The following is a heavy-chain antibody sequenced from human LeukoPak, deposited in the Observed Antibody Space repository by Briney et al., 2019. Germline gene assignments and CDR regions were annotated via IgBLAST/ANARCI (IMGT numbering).Heavy chain of an antibody. CDR2: IYSGGRT. J-gene: IGHJ6*03. D-gene: IGHD6-13*01. CDR3: AKEGQQERDHRTYFLYYMDV. CDR1: GFSFRDSY. Sequence: PGGSLRLSCTASGFSFRDSYMSWVRQAPGKGLEWVSVIYSGGRTYYADSVRGRSTISRDDSDNTLYLQMTSLRPEDTALYYCAKEGQQERDHRTYFLYYMDVWGSGTTVTVSS. V-gene: IGHV3-53*01.